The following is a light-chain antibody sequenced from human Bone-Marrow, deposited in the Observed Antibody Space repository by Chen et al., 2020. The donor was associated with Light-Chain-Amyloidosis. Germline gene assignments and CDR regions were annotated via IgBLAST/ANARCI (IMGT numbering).Light chain of an antibody. V-gene: IGKV3-20*01. J-gene: IGKJ2*01. Sequence: ELVLTQSPGTLSLSPGERATLSCRASQSVSISYLAWYQQKPGQAPRLLIYAAASRATGIPDRFSGSGSGTDFPLTISRLEPEDFAVYYCQQYGSSGYTFGQGTRLEIK. CDR1: QSVSISY. CDR3: QQYGSSGYT. CDR2: AAA.